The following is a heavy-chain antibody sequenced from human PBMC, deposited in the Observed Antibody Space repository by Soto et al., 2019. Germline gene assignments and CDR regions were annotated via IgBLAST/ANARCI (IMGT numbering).Heavy chain of an antibody. CDR2: ISSSGSTA. CDR3: TRAAWFPYLSFY. J-gene: IGHJ4*02. V-gene: IGHV3-48*03. CDR1: GFTFSRFE. Sequence: GGSLRLSCAASGFTFSRFELHWVRQAPGKGLEWISYISSSGSTAYYASSVEGRFTTSRDNANNSVYLQMDSLRAEDTALYYCTRAAWFPYLSFYWGQGAQGTGSS. D-gene: IGHD3-10*01.